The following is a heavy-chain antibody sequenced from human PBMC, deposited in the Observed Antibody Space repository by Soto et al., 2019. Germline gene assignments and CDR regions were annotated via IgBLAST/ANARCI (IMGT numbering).Heavy chain of an antibody. J-gene: IGHJ4*02. D-gene: IGHD6-6*01. CDR2: IWYDGSNK. V-gene: IGHV3-33*01. CDR3: AGPFFYSSSSRASFDY. CDR1: GFTFSSYG. Sequence: GGSLRLSCAASGFTFSSYGMHWVRQAPGKGLEWVAVIWYDGSNKYYADSVKGRFTISRDNSKNTLYLQMNSLRAEDTAMYYCAGPFFYSSSSRASFDYWGQGT.